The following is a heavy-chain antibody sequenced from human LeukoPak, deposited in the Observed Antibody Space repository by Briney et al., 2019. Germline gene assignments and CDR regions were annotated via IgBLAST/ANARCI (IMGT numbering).Heavy chain of an antibody. Sequence: PGGSLRLSCAASGFTFITFVMNGVRQAPGKGLEWVASISGDSSYIYYADSMKGRFNISRDNAKDSLYLRMTSLRAEDTAVYYWTREDRHGRFFDNWGQGTLVTVSS. CDR3: TREDRHGRFFDN. CDR2: ISGDSSYI. J-gene: IGHJ4*02. V-gene: IGHV3-21*04. CDR1: GFTFITFV.